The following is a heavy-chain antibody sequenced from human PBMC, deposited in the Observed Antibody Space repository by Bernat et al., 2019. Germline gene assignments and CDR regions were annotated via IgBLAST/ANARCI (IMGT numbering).Heavy chain of an antibody. V-gene: IGHV5-10-1*03. J-gene: IGHJ3*02. CDR3: ASDDYYGSGIYYHAFDI. CDR2: IDPSDSYT. Sequence: EVQLVQSGAEVKKPGESLRISCKGSGYSFTSYWISWVRQMPGKGLEWMGRIDPSDSYTNYSPSFQGHVTISADKSISTAYLQWSSLKASDTAMYYCASDDYYGSGIYYHAFDIWGQGTMVTVSS. CDR1: GYSFTSYW. D-gene: IGHD3-10*01.